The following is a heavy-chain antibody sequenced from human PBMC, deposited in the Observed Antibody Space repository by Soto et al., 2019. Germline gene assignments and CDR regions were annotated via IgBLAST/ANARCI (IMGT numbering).Heavy chain of an antibody. CDR3: ARAGAKLEGGPREPIDY. J-gene: IGHJ4*02. CDR1: GFTFSSYD. Sequence: EVQLVESGGGLVQPGGSLRLSCAASGFTFSSYDMHWVRQATGKGLEWVSAIGTAGDTYYPGSVKGRFTISRENAKNSLYLQMNSLRAGDTAVYYCARAGAKLEGGPREPIDYWGQGTLVTVSS. D-gene: IGHD1-1*01. V-gene: IGHV3-13*01. CDR2: IGTAGDT.